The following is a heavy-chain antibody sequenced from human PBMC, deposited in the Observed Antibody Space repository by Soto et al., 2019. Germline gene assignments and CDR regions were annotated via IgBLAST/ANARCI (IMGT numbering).Heavy chain of an antibody. D-gene: IGHD3-3*01. J-gene: IGHJ3*02. CDR3: NKDDTIFGVGGLDAFDI. V-gene: IGHV4-39*01. Sequence: QLQLQESGPGLEKPSETLSLTCTVSGGSISSSSYYWGWIRQPPGKGLEWIGSSYYSGSTYYNPSLKSRVTISVDTSKNPFSVKLSSVTAADTAVYYCNKDDTIFGVGGLDAFDIWGQGTMVTVSS. CDR2: SYYSGST. CDR1: GGSISSSSYY.